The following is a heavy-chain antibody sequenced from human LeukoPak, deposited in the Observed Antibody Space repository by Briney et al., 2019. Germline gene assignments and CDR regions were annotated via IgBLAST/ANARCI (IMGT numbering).Heavy chain of an antibody. Sequence: GGSLRLSCAASGFTFSDYYMSWIRQAPGKGLEWVSYISNSGSTIYYADSVKGRFTISRDNAKNSLYLQMNSLRAEDTAVYYCARESIAARRGDAFDIWGQGTMVTVSS. CDR3: ARESIAARRGDAFDI. J-gene: IGHJ3*02. D-gene: IGHD6-6*01. CDR1: GFTFSDYY. CDR2: ISNSGSTI. V-gene: IGHV3-11*01.